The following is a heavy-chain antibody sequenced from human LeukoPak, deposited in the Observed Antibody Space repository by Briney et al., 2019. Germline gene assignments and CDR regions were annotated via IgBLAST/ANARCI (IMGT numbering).Heavy chain of an antibody. D-gene: IGHD1-1*01. V-gene: IGHV3-48*04. CDR1: GFTFNSYT. Sequence: GGSLSLSCAASGFTFNSYTMNWVRQAPGKGLEWVSYITSSGATIYYADSVKGRFTISRDNAKNSLYLQMNSPRAEDTAVYYCARVGTSSKYYYYMDVWGKGTTVTVSS. J-gene: IGHJ6*03. CDR3: ARVGTSSKYYYYMDV. CDR2: ITSSGATI.